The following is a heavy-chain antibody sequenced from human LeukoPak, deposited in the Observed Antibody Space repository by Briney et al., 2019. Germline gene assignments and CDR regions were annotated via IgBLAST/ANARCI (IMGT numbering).Heavy chain of an antibody. Sequence: SETLSLTCAVYGGSFSGYYWSWIRQPPGKGLEWIGEINHSGSTNYNPSLKSRVTISVDTSKNQFSLKLSSVTAADTAVYYCATSYYYVWSSSESYYFDYWGQGTLVTVSS. CDR2: INHSGST. CDR3: ATSYYYVWSSSESYYFDY. J-gene: IGHJ4*02. CDR1: GGSFSGYY. D-gene: IGHD3-10*02. V-gene: IGHV4-34*01.